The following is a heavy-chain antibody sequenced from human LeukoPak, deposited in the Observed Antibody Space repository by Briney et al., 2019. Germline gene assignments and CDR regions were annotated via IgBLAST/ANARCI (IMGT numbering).Heavy chain of an antibody. CDR1: GGSFGGYY. V-gene: IGHV4-34*01. J-gene: IGHJ6*03. Sequence: SETLSLTCAVYGGSFGGYYWSWIRQPPGKGLEWIGEINHSGSTNYNPSLKSRVTISVDTSKNQFSLKLSSVTAADTAVYYCARLRTRRQIQLWLRNYYYMDVWGKGTTVTISS. CDR3: ARLRTRRQIQLWLRNYYYMDV. D-gene: IGHD5-18*01. CDR2: INHSGST.